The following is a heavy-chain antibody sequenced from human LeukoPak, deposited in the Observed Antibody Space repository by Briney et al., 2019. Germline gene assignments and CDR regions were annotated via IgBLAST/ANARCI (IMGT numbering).Heavy chain of an antibody. D-gene: IGHD5-24*01. CDR1: GGSTSSYY. Sequence: SETLSLTCTVSGGSTSSYYWSWIRQPPGKGLEWIGYIYYSGSTNYNPSLKSRVTISVDTSKNQFSLKLSSVTAADTAVYYCARGDGYNYEDHYFDYWGQGTLVTVSS. CDR2: IYYSGST. V-gene: IGHV4-59*01. J-gene: IGHJ4*02. CDR3: ARGDGYNYEDHYFDY.